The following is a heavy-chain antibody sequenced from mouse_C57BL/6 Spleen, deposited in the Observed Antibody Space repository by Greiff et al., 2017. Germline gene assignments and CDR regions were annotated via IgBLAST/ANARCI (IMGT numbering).Heavy chain of an antibody. D-gene: IGHD1-1*01. J-gene: IGHJ3*01. V-gene: IGHV14-2*01. Sequence: VQLQQSGAELVKPGASVKLSCTASGFNIKDYYMPWVKQRTEQGLEWIGRIDPEDGETKYAPKFQGKATITADTSSNTPYLQLSSLTSEDTAVYYCANPIYYGSSYGFAYWGQGTLVTVSA. CDR3: ANPIYYGSSYGFAY. CDR2: IDPEDGET. CDR1: GFNIKDYY.